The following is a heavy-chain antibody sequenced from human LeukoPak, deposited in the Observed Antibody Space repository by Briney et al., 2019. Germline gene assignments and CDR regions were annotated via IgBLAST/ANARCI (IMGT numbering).Heavy chain of an antibody. D-gene: IGHD6-19*01. J-gene: IGHJ4*02. CDR3: TKEIKKWLGAFDC. Sequence: GGSLRLSCTGSRFNFDDYAMHWVRQAPGQGLEWVSGIFWDSGTIMYADSVKGRFTVSRDNAKNSLYLQMNSLRSEDTAFYFCTKEIKKWLGAFDCWGQGTLVTVSS. CDR1: RFNFDDYA. CDR2: IFWDSGTI. V-gene: IGHV3-9*01.